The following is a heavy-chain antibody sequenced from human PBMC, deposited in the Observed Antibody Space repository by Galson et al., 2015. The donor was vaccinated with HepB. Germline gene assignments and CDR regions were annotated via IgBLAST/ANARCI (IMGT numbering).Heavy chain of an antibody. CDR2: IYIGGST. V-gene: IGHV3-53*01. CDR3: ARDLRTQQLVDY. Sequence: LRLSCAASGFTFSSYSMSWVRQAPGKGLEWVSVIYIGGSTNYADSVKGRFTISRDNSKNTLYLQMNNLRAEDTAVYYCARDLRTQQLVDYWGQGTLVTVSS. D-gene: IGHD6-13*01. J-gene: IGHJ4*02. CDR1: GFTFSSYS.